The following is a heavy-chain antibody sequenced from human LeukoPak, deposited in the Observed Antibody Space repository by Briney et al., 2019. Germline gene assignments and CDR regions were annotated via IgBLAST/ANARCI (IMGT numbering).Heavy chain of an antibody. CDR3: EKPPPPSIAGFDS. J-gene: IGHJ4*02. V-gene: IGHV3-9*01. D-gene: IGHD6-6*01. CDR2: ISWNSGSI. CDR1: GFTFDDYA. Sequence: GGSLRLSCVASGFTFDDYAMHWVRQAPGKGLEWVSCISWNSGSIGYADSVKGRFTISRDNAKNSLYLQMNSLRAEDTALYYCEKPPPPSIAGFDSGGQGPLVPVPP.